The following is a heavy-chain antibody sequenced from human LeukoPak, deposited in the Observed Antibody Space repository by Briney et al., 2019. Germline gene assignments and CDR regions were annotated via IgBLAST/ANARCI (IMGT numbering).Heavy chain of an antibody. D-gene: IGHD3-9*01. CDR2: ISSSSSTI. J-gene: IGHJ6*02. CDR3: ARSSRPDWLSSPYYYYYGMDV. CDR1: GFTFSSYS. Sequence: GGSLRLSCAASGFTFSSYSMNWVRQAPGKGLEWVSYISSSSSTIYYADSMKGRFTISRDNAKNSLYLQMNSLRAEDTAVYYCARSSRPDWLSSPYYYYYGMDVWGQGTTVTVSS. V-gene: IGHV3-48*01.